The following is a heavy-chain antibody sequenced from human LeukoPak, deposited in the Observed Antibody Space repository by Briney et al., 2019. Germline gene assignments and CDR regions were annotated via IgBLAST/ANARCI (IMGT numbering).Heavy chain of an antibody. V-gene: IGHV3-30*18. CDR1: GFSFSSYG. CDR3: AKDYCGGKPDWNIDL. Sequence: GGSLRLSCAASGFSFSSYGMHWVRQAPGKGLEWVSLISYDGSNKYYADSVKGRFTISRDNSKNTLHLLMNSLRAEDTAVYHCAKDYCGGKPDWNIDLWGRGTLVTVSS. J-gene: IGHJ2*01. D-gene: IGHD4-23*01. CDR2: ISYDGSNK.